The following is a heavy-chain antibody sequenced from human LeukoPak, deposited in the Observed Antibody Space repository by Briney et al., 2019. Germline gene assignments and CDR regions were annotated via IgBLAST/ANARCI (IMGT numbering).Heavy chain of an antibody. CDR2: ISSSSSYI. CDR1: GFTFSSYS. J-gene: IGHJ5*02. V-gene: IGHV3-21*01. D-gene: IGHD2-15*01. CDR3: ARDCSGGSCYSEWFDP. Sequence: GESLKISCAASGFTFSSYSMNWVRQAPGKGLEWVSSISSSSSYIYYADSVKGRFTISRDNAKNSLYLQMNSLRAEDTAVYYCARDCSGGSCYSEWFDPWGQGTLVTVSS.